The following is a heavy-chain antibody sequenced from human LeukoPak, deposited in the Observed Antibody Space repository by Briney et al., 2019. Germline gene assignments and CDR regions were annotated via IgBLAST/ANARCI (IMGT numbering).Heavy chain of an antibody. Sequence: PSETLSLTCSVSVVSMNGYYWSRLRQPAGNRLEWIGHVDSSGNTNYNPSLESRVTMSVDTSKKQFSLKLTSVTAADMAVYFCARQFLVGSTFHAFDLWGQGTRVTVSS. CDR3: ARQFLVGSTFHAFDL. CDR2: VDSSGNT. J-gene: IGHJ3*01. D-gene: IGHD1-26*01. CDR1: VVSMNGYY. V-gene: IGHV4-4*07.